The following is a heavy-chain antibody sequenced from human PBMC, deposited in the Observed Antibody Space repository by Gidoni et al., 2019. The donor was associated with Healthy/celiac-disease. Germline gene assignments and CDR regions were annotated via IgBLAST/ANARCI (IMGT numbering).Heavy chain of an antibody. J-gene: IGHJ3*02. V-gene: IGHV3-30*18. CDR2: ISYDGSNK. CDR3: ANGGYVDDAFDI. CDR1: GFTFSSSG. Sequence: QVQLVETGGGVVQQGRAMSSYGADAGFTFSSSGMHWVRQAPGKGLEWVAVISYDGSNKSYADSVQGRFTISRDNSKNTLYLQMNSLRAEDTAVYYCANGGYVDDAFDIWGQGTMVTVSS. D-gene: IGHD5-12*01.